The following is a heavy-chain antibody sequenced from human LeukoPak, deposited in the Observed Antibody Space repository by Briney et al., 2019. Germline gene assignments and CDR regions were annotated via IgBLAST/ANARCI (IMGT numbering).Heavy chain of an antibody. V-gene: IGHV4-4*07. Sequence: SETLSLTCTVSGGSICTYYWSWIRQPAGKGLEWIGRSFTPGGANYEPSLKSRVPMSLDTSKNLFSLKLNSVTAADTAVYYCVRDGPSWGLLWGQGALVTVSS. CDR3: VRDGPSWGLL. J-gene: IGHJ4*02. D-gene: IGHD7-27*01. CDR1: GGSICTYY. CDR2: SFTPGGA.